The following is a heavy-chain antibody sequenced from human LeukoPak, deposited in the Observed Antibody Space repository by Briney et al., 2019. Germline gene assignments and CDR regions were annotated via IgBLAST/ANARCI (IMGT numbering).Heavy chain of an antibody. Sequence: ASVKVSCKASGYTFTSYGISWVRQAPGQGLEWMGWISAYNGNTNYAQKLQGRVTMTTDTSTSTAYMELRSLRSDDTAVYYCASLNYYGSGSYYYYMDVWGKGTTVTVSS. CDR3: ASLNYYGSGSYYYYMDV. CDR2: ISAYNGNT. CDR1: GYTFTSYG. V-gene: IGHV1-18*01. J-gene: IGHJ6*03. D-gene: IGHD3-10*01.